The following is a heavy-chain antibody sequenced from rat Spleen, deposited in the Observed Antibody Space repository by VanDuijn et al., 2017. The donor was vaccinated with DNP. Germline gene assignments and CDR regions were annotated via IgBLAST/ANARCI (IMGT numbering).Heavy chain of an antibody. CDR3: ARRHRYNYYWYFDF. D-gene: IGHD1-5*01. CDR1: GFTFSDYY. V-gene: IGHV5-7*01. Sequence: EVLLVESDGGLVQPGRSLKLSCAVSGFTFSDYYMAWVRQAPAKGLEWVATLSYNGGTPYYRDSVKGRFTISRDNAQSTLYLQMDSLRSEDTATYYCARRHRYNYYWYFDFWGPGTMVTVSS. CDR2: LSYNGGTP. J-gene: IGHJ1*01.